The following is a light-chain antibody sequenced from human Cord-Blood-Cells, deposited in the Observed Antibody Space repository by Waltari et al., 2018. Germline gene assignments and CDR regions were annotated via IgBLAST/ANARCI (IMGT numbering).Light chain of an antibody. CDR1: SSNIGAGYD. CDR3: QSYDSSLGGWV. V-gene: IGLV1-40*01. J-gene: IGLJ3*02. CDR2: GNS. Sequence: QSVLTQPPSVSGAPGQRVTISCTGSSSNIGAGYDVHWYQQLPGTAPKLLVYGNSNRPSGVPDRFSGSKSGTSASLAITELQAEDEANYYCQSYDSSLGGWVFGGGTKLTVL.